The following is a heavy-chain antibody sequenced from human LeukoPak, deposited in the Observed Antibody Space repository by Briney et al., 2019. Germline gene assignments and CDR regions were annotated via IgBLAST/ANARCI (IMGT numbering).Heavy chain of an antibody. CDR2: IIPIFGTA. Sequence: SVKVSCKASGGTFSSYAISWVRQAPGQGLEWMGGIIPIFGTANYAQKFQGRVTITTDESTSTAYMGLSSLRSEDTAVYYCARGAREVHDAFDIWGQGTMVTVSS. V-gene: IGHV1-69*05. D-gene: IGHD3-10*01. CDR1: GGTFSSYA. J-gene: IGHJ3*02. CDR3: ARGAREVHDAFDI.